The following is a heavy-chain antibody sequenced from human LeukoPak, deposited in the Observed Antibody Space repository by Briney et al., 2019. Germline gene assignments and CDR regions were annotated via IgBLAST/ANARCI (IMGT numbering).Heavy chain of an antibody. CDR3: ARGWELRLDY. V-gene: IGHV1-46*01. CDR1: GYTFTSNY. D-gene: IGHD1-26*01. Sequence: GASVKVSCKAFGYTFTSNYMHWVRQAPGQGPEWMGVISPSGGSTTYAQKFQGRVTLTRDMSTSTDYLELSSLRSEDTAVYYCARGWELRLDYWGQGTLVTVSS. J-gene: IGHJ4*02. CDR2: ISPSGGST.